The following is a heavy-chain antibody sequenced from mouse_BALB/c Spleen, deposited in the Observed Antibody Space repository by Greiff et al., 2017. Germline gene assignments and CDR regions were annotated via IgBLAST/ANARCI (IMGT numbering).Heavy chain of an antibody. V-gene: IGHV1-14*01. D-gene: IGHD2-3*01. CDR3: ARGEIYDGYPFAY. CDR2: INPYNDGT. Sequence: VQLKESGPELVKPGASVKMSCKASGYTFTSYVMHWVKQKPGQGLEWIGYINPYNDGTKYNEKFKGKATLTSDKSSSTAYMELSSLTSEDSAVYYCARGEIYDGYPFAYWGQGTLVTVSA. CDR1: GYTFTSYV. J-gene: IGHJ3*01.